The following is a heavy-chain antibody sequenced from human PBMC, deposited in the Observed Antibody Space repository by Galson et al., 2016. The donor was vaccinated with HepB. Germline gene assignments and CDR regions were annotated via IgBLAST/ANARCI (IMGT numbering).Heavy chain of an antibody. J-gene: IGHJ2*01. D-gene: IGHD2-21*01. V-gene: IGHV2-5*02. Sequence: ALVKPTQTLTLTCTFSGFSLSASSVAVGWIRQPPGKALEWLALIFWDDEKLYSPSLQTRLTITKYTSKKQVVLTMTNMDPADTATYYWAHRGGLFPYWYFDFWGRGTLVAVSS. CDR3: AHRGGLFPYWYFDF. CDR1: GFSLSASSVA. CDR2: IFWDDEK.